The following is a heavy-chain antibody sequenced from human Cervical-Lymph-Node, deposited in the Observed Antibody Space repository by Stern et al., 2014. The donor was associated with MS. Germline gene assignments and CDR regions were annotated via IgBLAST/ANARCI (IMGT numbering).Heavy chain of an antibody. CDR1: GFTFTSYA. J-gene: IGHJ4*02. CDR2: ISYDGNTK. V-gene: IGHV3-30-3*01. Sequence: VQLLESGGGVVQPGRSLRVSCATAGFTFTSYAMNWVRQAPGQGLEWVAVISYDGNTKYYADSVKGGFTISRDNSKNTLLLQMSSLRPEDTAVYYCVRERSSRGFDYWGQGSLVTVSS. CDR3: VRERSSRGFDY. D-gene: IGHD5/OR15-5a*01.